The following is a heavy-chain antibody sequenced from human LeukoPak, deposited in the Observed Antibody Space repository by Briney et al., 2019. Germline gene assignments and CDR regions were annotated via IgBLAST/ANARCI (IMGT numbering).Heavy chain of an antibody. J-gene: IGHJ4*02. CDR3: ARHRPIVVVIAN. CDR1: GGSISSSSYY. D-gene: IGHD2-21*01. CDR2: IYYSGST. V-gene: IGHV4-39*01. Sequence: SETLSLTCTVSGGSISSSSYYWGWIRQPPGKGLEWIGSIYYSGSTYYNPSLKSRVTISVDTSKNQFSLKPSSVTAADTAVYYCARHRPIVVVIANWGQGTLVTVSS.